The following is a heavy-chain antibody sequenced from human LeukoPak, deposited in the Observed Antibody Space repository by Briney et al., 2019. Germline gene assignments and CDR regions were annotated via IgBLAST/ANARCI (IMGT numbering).Heavy chain of an antibody. Sequence: ASVKVSCKASGGTFSSYAISWVRQAPGQGLEWMGRIIPILGIANYAQKFQGRVTITRNTSISTAYMELSSLRSEDTAVYYCARLDTGRSSTSQLDYWGQGTLVTVSS. J-gene: IGHJ4*02. D-gene: IGHD2-2*01. CDR1: GGTFSSYA. V-gene: IGHV1-69*04. CDR3: ARLDTGRSSTSQLDY. CDR2: IIPILGIA.